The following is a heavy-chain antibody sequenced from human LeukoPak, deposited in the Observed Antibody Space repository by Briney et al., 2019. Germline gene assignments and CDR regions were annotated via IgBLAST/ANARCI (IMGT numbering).Heavy chain of an antibody. Sequence: GGSLRLSCAATGFSFSTGWMAWVRQAPGKGLEWVANIKGDESARHQADSVKGRFTISRDNAQRSVYLQMSRLRGEDTGVYYCAPDVGGSRDFWGQGTLVTVSS. CDR3: APDVGGSRDF. CDR1: GFSFSTGW. CDR2: IKGDESAR. V-gene: IGHV3-7*01. D-gene: IGHD1-26*01. J-gene: IGHJ4*02.